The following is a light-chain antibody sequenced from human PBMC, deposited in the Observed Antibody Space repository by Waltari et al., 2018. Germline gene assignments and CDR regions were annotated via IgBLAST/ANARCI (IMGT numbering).Light chain of an antibody. CDR1: SVGSKN. CDR3: QVWDSSSDPVV. Sequence: SFVLTQPPSVTVAPGTTAKISCVGKSVGSKNVHWYQQRPGQAPVVVIYYDGDRPSGIPERFSGSNSGNTATLTISRVEAGDEADYYCQVWDSSSDPVVFGGGTKLTVL. CDR2: YDG. V-gene: IGLV3-21*04. J-gene: IGLJ3*02.